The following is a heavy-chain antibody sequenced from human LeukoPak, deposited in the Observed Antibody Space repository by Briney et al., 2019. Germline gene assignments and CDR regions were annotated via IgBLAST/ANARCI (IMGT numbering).Heavy chain of an antibody. V-gene: IGHV4-59*01. CDR3: ARDKYYYGSGSDGNWFDP. Sequence: SETLSLTCTASGGSISSYYWSWIRQPPGKGLEWIGYIYYSGSTNYNPSLKSRVTISVDTSKNQFSLKLSSVTAADTAVYHCARDKYYYGSGSDGNWFDPWGQGTLVTVSS. CDR1: GGSISSYY. J-gene: IGHJ5*02. D-gene: IGHD3-10*01. CDR2: IYYSGST.